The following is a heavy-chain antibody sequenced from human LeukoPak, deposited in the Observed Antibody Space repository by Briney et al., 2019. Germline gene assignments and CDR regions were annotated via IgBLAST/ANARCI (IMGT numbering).Heavy chain of an antibody. J-gene: IGHJ4*02. CDR2: INSAGSST. CDR3: ARRMQDRDFDC. CDR1: GFNFSSYW. D-gene: IGHD1-14*01. Sequence: GGSLRLSCAASGFNFSSYWMHWVRQVPGKRLVWVSRINSAGSSTNYADSVKGRFTISRDNAKNTLYPQMNSLRVEDTAVYYCARRMQDRDFDCWGQGTLVTVSS. V-gene: IGHV3-74*01.